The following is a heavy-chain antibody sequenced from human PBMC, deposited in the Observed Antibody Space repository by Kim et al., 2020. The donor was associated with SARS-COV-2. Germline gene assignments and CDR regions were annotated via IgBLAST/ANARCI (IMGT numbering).Heavy chain of an antibody. Sequence: GGSLRLSCAASGFTFSSYGMHWVRQAPGKGLEWVAVIWYDGSNKYYADSVKGRFTISRDNSKNTLYLQMNSLRAEDTAVYYCARDGGDSRTKESYYYYGMDVWGQGTTVTVSS. V-gene: IGHV3-33*01. J-gene: IGHJ6*02. CDR3: ARDGGDSRTKESYYYYGMDV. D-gene: IGHD2-21*02. CDR1: GFTFSSYG. CDR2: IWYDGSNK.